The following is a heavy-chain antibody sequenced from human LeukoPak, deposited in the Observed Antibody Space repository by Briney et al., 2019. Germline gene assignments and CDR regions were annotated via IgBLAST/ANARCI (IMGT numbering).Heavy chain of an antibody. V-gene: IGHV3-9*01. Sequence: GGSLRLSCAASGFTFDDYAMHWVRQAPGKGLEWVSGISWNSGSIGYADSVKGRFTVSRDNAKNSLYLQMNSLRAEDTALYYCAKDSGDYWGQGTLVTVSS. J-gene: IGHJ4*02. CDR2: ISWNSGSI. CDR3: AKDSGDY. CDR1: GFTFDDYA.